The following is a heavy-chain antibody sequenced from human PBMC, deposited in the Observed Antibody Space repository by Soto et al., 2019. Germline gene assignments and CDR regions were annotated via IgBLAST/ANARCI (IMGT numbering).Heavy chain of an antibody. V-gene: IGHV1-69*06. CDR3: ARGGFSSSWRFDY. D-gene: IGHD6-13*01. CDR2: VVPFIGTT. J-gene: IGHJ4*02. CDR1: GDTFSSYA. Sequence: QVQLVQSGAEVRKPGSSVKVSCKASGDTFSSYAISWVRQAPGQGLEWMGGVVPFIGTTNYAQNVQGRVTITADKSTSTTYMELTSLRSEDTAVYYCARGGFSSSWRFDYWGQGALVTVSS.